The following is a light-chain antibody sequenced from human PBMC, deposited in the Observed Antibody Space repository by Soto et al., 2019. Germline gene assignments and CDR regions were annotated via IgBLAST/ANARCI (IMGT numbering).Light chain of an antibody. CDR1: QSVSSS. V-gene: IGKV3-11*01. J-gene: IGKJ3*01. Sequence: EIVLTQSPATLSLSPGERATLSCRASQSVSSSLAWYQHKPGQAPRLLIYDAFNRATGIPARFSGSGSGTDFTLTISNLEPEDFAVYYCQQRSNWPPFTFGPGTKVEIK. CDR3: QQRSNWPPFT. CDR2: DAF.